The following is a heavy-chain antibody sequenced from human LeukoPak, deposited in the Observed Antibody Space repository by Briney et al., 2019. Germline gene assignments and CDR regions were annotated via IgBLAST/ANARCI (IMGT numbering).Heavy chain of an antibody. CDR2: ISGSGGST. Sequence: GGSLRLSCAASGFTFSSYAMSWVRQAPGKGLEWVSAISGSGGSTYYADSVKGRFTIPRDNSKNTLYLQMNSLRAEDTAVYYCAKAVGYCSSTSCSSGYFDYWGQGTLVTVSS. CDR1: GFTFSSYA. D-gene: IGHD2-2*01. CDR3: AKAVGYCSSTSCSSGYFDY. V-gene: IGHV3-23*01. J-gene: IGHJ4*02.